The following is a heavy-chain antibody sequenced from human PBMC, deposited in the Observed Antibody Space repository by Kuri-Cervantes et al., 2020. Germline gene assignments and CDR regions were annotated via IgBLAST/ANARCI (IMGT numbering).Heavy chain of an antibody. J-gene: IGHJ5*02. Sequence: GESLKISCAASEFTFSSYAMNWVRQAPGKGLEWVSYISGSGTTKYYADSVKGRFTISRDNAKNSPYLQMNSLRAEDTAVYYCARDPHSFNWFDPWGQGTLVTVSS. CDR1: EFTFSSYA. CDR2: ISGSGTTK. CDR3: ARDPHSFNWFDP. V-gene: IGHV3-48*03. D-gene: IGHD2-15*01.